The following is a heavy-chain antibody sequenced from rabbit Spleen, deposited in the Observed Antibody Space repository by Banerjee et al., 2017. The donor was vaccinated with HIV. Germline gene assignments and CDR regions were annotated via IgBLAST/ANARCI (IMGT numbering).Heavy chain of an antibody. V-gene: IGHV1S45*01. CDR1: GFSFSSSYW. J-gene: IGHJ4*01. D-gene: IGHD6-1*01. CDR3: ARGSGGGVDGWVDYFDL. CDR2: ILTGGGNT. Sequence: EESGGGLVQPEGSLTLTCTASGFSFSSSYWICWVRQAPGKGLEWIGCILTGGGNTYYANWAKGRFTISKTSSTTVTLQMTSLTAADTATYFCARGSGGGVDGWVDYFDLWGQGTLVTVS.